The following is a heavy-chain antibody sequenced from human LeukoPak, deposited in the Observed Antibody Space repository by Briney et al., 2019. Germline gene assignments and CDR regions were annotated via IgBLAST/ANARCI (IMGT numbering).Heavy chain of an antibody. V-gene: IGHV4-34*01. Sequence: SGTLSLTCAVYGGSFSGYYWSWIRQPPGEGLEWIGSIYYSGTTYYSSSLKSRVIISVDTSKNQFSLKLSSVTATDTAVYYCARHEAQDFDYWGQGTLVTVSS. J-gene: IGHJ4*02. CDR3: ARHEAQDFDY. CDR1: GGSFSGYY. CDR2: IYYSGTT.